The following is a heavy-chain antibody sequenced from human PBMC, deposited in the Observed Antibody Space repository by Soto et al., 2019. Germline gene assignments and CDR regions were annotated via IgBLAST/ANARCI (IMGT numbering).Heavy chain of an antibody. D-gene: IGHD4-17*01. CDR1: GYTFTSYD. J-gene: IGHJ4*02. V-gene: IGHV1-8*01. CDR3: ARSYPYGDYKDFDY. Sequence: QVQLVQSGAEVKKPGASVKVSCKASGYTFTSYDINWVRQATGQGLEWMGWMNPNSGNTGYAQKLQSSVTITRKTSKSTAYMELSSLRSEDTAVYYCARSYPYGDYKDFDYWGQGTLVTVSS. CDR2: MNPNSGNT.